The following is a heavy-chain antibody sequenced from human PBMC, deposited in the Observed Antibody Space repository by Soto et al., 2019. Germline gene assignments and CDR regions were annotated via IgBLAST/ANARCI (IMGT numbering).Heavy chain of an antibody. CDR2: ISDDGSNK. CDR1: GFTFSSYG. CDR3: GNFIVGATTGY. V-gene: IGHV3-30*18. Sequence: QVQLVESGGGVVQPGRSLRLSCAASGFTFSSYGIHWVRQAPGKGLEWVAVISDDGSNKYYADSVKGRFTISRDNSKNPLNLQMNSLRAEDTAVYYCGNFIVGATTGYWGQGTLVTVSP. D-gene: IGHD1-26*01. J-gene: IGHJ4*02.